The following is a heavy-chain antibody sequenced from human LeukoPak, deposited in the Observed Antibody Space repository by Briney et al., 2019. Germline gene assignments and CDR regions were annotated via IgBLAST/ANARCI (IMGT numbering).Heavy chain of an antibody. Sequence: ASVKVSCKASGHTFTGYYIHWVRQAPGQGLEWMGWINPKSGGTNFAQNFQGRVTMTRDTSISTAYMELSRLRFDDTAVYYCASSSTLTTPPFDSWGQGTLLTVSS. V-gene: IGHV1-2*02. CDR1: GHTFTGYY. D-gene: IGHD4-17*01. CDR3: ASSSTLTTPPFDS. J-gene: IGHJ4*02. CDR2: INPKSGGT.